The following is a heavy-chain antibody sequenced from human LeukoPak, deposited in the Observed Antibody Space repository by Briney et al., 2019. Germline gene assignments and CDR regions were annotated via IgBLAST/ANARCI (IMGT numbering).Heavy chain of an antibody. D-gene: IGHD6-13*01. CDR2: ISGIGDSR. Sequence: GGSLRLSCAASGFRFDDYVMHWVRQAPGKGLEWVSLISGIGDSRYHADSARGRFTISRHNSKNTLYLQMNSLRAEDTAVYYCARVHAAVFDYWGQGTLVTVSS. J-gene: IGHJ4*02. V-gene: IGHV3-43*02. CDR3: ARVHAAVFDY. CDR1: GFRFDDYV.